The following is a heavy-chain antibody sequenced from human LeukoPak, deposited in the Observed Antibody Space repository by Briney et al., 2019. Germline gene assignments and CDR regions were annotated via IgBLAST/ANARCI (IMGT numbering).Heavy chain of an antibody. Sequence: PGGSLRLSCAASGLTFSTYAMSWVRQAPGKGLEWVSTISVGGSGTYYADSVKGRFTISRDNSKNTLFLQMNSLRAEDTAVYYCAKYRPAAPRTPFDYWGQGTLVTVSS. J-gene: IGHJ4*02. D-gene: IGHD2-2*01. V-gene: IGHV3-23*01. CDR3: AKYRPAAPRTPFDY. CDR2: ISVGGSGT. CDR1: GLTFSTYA.